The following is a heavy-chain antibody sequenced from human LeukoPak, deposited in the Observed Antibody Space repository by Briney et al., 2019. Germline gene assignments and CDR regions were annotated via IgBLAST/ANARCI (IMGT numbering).Heavy chain of an antibody. V-gene: IGHV1-69*05. CDR2: IIPIFGTA. CDR1: GGTFSSYA. D-gene: IGHD3-22*01. J-gene: IGHJ3*02. CDR3: ARGTYYYDSSGYDAFDI. Sequence: ASVKVSCKASGGTFSSYAISWVRQAPGQGLEWMGGIIPIFGTANYAQKFQGRVTITTDESTSTAYMELSSLRSVDTAVYYCARGTYYYDSSGYDAFDIWGQGTMVTVSS.